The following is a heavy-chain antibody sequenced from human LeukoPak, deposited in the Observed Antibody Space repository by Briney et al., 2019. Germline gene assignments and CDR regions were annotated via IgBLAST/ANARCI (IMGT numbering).Heavy chain of an antibody. CDR2: ISYDGSNK. J-gene: IGHJ6*03. V-gene: IGHV3-30*03. CDR3: ATNGGYYMDV. Sequence: GRSLRLSCAASGFTFSNFGMHWVRQAPGKGLEWVALISYDGSNKYYADSVKGRFIISRGNSKNMVYLQMNSLRTEDRAVYYCATNGGYYMDVWGKGTTVTVSS. CDR1: GFTFSNFG. D-gene: IGHD1-1*01.